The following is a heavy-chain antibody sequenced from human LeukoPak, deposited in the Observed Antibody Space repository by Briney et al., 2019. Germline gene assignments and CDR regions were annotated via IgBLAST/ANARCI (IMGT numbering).Heavy chain of an antibody. D-gene: IGHD1/OR15-1a*01. CDR1: GGSISSGDYS. V-gene: IGHV4-30-2*03. J-gene: IGHJ4*02. Sequence: SQTLSLTCAVSGGSISSGDYSWSWIRQPPGKGLEWIGYIFQSGSTYYNPSLKSRVTISVDTSKNQFSLKLNSLTAADTAVYYCARHERNWNNGGYWGQGTLVTVSS. CDR2: IFQSGST. CDR3: ARHERNWNNGGY.